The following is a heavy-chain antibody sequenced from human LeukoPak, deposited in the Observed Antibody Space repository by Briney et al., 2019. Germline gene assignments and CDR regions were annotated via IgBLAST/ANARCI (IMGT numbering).Heavy chain of an antibody. D-gene: IGHD6-19*01. CDR2: IIPIFGTA. CDR1: GGTFSSYA. CDR3: ARDSDSSGWATFDY. J-gene: IGHJ4*02. V-gene: IGHV1-69*05. Sequence: ASVKVSCKASGGTFSSYAISWVRQALGQGLEWMGGIIPIFGTANYAQKFQGRVTITTDESTSTAYMELSSLRSEDTAVYYCARDSDSSGWATFDYWGQGTLVTVSS.